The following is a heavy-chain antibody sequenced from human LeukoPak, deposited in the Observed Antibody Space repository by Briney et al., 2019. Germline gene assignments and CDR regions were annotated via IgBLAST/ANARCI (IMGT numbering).Heavy chain of an antibody. CDR1: GYTFTSYG. CDR3: LRGGVRNSWYRTTFY. CDR2: IRAYNGNT. J-gene: IGHJ4*02. D-gene: IGHD6-13*01. Sequence: ASVKVSCKASGYTFTSYGISWVRQAPGQGLEWMGWIRAYNGNTNYVQKLQGRVTMTTDTSTSTAYMELRSPRTNDTSEYNCLRGGVRNSWYRTTFYWGQGTLVTVSS. V-gene: IGHV1-18*01.